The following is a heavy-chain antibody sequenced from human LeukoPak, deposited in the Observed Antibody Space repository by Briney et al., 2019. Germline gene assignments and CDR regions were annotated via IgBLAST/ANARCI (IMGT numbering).Heavy chain of an antibody. V-gene: IGHV1-8*01. J-gene: IGHJ4*02. CDR2: MNPNSGNT. Sequence: ASVKVSCKASGYTFTSYDINGVRQAAGQGLEWMGWMNPNSGNTGYAQKFQGRVTMTRNTSLSTAYMELSSLRSEDTAVYYCARGPSTYYYDSSGLKGPDYWGQGTLVTVSS. CDR3: ARGPSTYYYDSSGLKGPDY. D-gene: IGHD3-22*01. CDR1: GYTFTSYD.